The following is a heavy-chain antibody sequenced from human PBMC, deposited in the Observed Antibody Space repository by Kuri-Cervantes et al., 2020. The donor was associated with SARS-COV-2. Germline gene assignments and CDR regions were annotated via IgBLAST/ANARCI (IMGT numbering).Heavy chain of an antibody. V-gene: IGHV3-30*18. D-gene: IGHD6-6*01. J-gene: IGHJ5*02. CDR3: AKSSGAARYNWFDP. CDR1: GFTFSSYG. CDR2: ISYDGSNK. Sequence: GESLKISCAASGFTFSSYGMHWVRQAPGKGLEWVAVISYDGSNKYYADSVKGRFTISRDNSKNTLYLQMNSLRAGDTAVYYCAKSSGAARYNWFDPWGQGTLVTVSS.